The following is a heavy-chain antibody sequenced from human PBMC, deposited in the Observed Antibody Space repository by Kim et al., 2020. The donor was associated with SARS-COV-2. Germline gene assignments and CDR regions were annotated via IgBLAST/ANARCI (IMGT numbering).Heavy chain of an antibody. CDR1: GYTFTSYY. D-gene: IGHD3-10*01. V-gene: IGHV1-46*01. J-gene: IGHJ6*02. CDR3: AAAGSSDPHYYGMDV. Sequence: ASVKVSCKASGYTFTSYYMHWVRQAPGQGLEWMGIINPSGGSTSYAQKFQGRVTMTRETSTSTVYMELSSLRSEDTAVYYCAAAGSSDPHYYGMDVWGQGTTVTVSS. CDR2: INPSGGST.